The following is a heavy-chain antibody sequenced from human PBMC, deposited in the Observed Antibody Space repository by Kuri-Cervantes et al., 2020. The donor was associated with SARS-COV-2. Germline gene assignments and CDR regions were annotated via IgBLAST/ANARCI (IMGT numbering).Heavy chain of an antibody. CDR1: VGSISSGGYS. CDR3: ARAYXVLMDAFDI. J-gene: IGHJ3*02. D-gene: IGHD4/OR15-4a*01. V-gene: IGHV4-30-2*01. Sequence: QTLSLTCAVSVGSISSGGYSWSWIRQPPGKCLEWIGYIYHSGSTYYNPSLKSRVTISVDRSKNQFSLKLSSVTAADTAVYYCARAYXVLMDAFDIWAKGQWSPSPQ. CDR2: IYHSGST.